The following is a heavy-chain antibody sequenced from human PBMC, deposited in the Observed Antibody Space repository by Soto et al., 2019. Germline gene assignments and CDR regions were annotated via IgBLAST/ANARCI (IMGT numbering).Heavy chain of an antibody. J-gene: IGHJ6*02. CDR2: ISSRGSTM. V-gene: IGHV3-11*01. D-gene: IGHD6-19*01. CDR3: ARDFYSSGWYDYYGMDV. CDR1: GFTFSDNY. Sequence: GGSLRLSCAASGFTFSDNYMSWIRQAPGKGLEWVSKISSRGSTMYYADSVKGRFTISRDNAKNSLYLEMNSLRVEDTAVYYCARDFYSSGWYDYYGMDVWGQGTTVTVSS.